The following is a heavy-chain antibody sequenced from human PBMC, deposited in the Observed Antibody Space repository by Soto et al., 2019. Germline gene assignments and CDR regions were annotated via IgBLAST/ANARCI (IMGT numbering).Heavy chain of an antibody. CDR3: ARAVAVPADFDN. J-gene: IGHJ4*02. CDR1: GYTFTGYA. V-gene: IGHV1-3*05. CDR2: INAGNGNT. Sequence: QVQLVQSGAEEKKPGASVKVSCKASGYTFTGYAMHWVRQAPGQRLEWMGWINAGNGNTKYSQKFQGRVTITRDTPAITAYMGLSSLRSEDTPVFYCARAVAVPADFDNWGQGTLFTFSS. D-gene: IGHD6-19*01.